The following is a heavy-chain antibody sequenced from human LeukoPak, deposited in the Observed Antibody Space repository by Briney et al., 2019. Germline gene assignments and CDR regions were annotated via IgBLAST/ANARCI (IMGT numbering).Heavy chain of an antibody. V-gene: IGHV1-18*01. D-gene: IGHD5-24*01. J-gene: IGHJ5*02. CDR2: ISAYNGNT. CDR1: GYTFTSYG. Sequence: EASVKVSCKASGYTFTSYGISWVRQAPGQGLEWMGWISAYNGNTNYAQKLQGRVTMTTDTSTSTAYMELRSLRSDDTAVYYCARAGNERYPDNWFDPWGQGTLVTVSS. CDR3: ARAGNERYPDNWFDP.